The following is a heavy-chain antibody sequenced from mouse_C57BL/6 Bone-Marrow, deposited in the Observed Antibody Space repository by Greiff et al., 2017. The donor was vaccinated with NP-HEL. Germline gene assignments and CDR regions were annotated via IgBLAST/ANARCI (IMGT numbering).Heavy chain of an antibody. D-gene: IGHD1-1*01. Sequence: VQLQQPGAELAMPGASVKLSCKASGYTFTSYWMHWVKQRPGQGLEWIGEIDPSDSYTNYNQKFKGKSTLTVDKSSSTAYMQLSSLTSEDSAVYYCARSVTTVVHWYFDVWGTGTTVTVSS. CDR2: IDPSDSYT. CDR1: GYTFTSYW. CDR3: ARSVTTVVHWYFDV. V-gene: IGHV1-69*01. J-gene: IGHJ1*03.